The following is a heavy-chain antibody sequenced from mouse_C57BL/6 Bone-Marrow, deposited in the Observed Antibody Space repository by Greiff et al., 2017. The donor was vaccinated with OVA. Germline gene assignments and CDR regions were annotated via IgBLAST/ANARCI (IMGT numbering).Heavy chain of an antibody. CDR2: IYPGGGYT. D-gene: IGHD2-4*01. J-gene: IGHJ1*03. V-gene: IGHV1-63*01. Sequence: VQLQQFGAELVRPGTSVKMSCKASGYTFTNYWIGWAKQRPGHGLEWIGDIYPGGGYTNYNEKFKGKATLTADKSSSTAYMQFSSLTSEDSAIYYCARALYDYDGDWYFDVWGTGTTVTVSS. CDR1: GYTFTNYW. CDR3: ARALYDYDGDWYFDV.